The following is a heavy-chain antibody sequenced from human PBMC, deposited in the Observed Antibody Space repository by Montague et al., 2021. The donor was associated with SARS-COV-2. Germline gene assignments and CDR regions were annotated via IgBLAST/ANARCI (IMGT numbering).Heavy chain of an antibody. D-gene: IGHD3-16*01. Sequence: TLSLTCTVSGGSISSGCYYWNWICQHPGKGLEFIGFIYNSVSTYYNPSLKSRVSITVDETKYQFSLKPTSVTAADMAVYYWARDRGRMTTLFVDAFDIWGQGTMVTVSS. J-gene: IGHJ3*02. CDR2: IYNSVST. CDR1: GGSISSGCYY. CDR3: ARDRGRMTTLFVDAFDI. V-gene: IGHV4-31*03.